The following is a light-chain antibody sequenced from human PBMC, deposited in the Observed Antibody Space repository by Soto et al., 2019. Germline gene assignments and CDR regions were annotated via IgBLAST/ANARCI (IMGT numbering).Light chain of an antibody. CDR2: GAY. CDR3: QHYNYWPPKT. CDR1: QSVGNN. J-gene: IGKJ1*01. Sequence: IGMPQSPATLSVAPGERTPLSSRASQSVGNNLAWYQQKPGQAPRLLIYGAYTRATGIPARFSGSGSGTDFTLTISSLQSEDFAVYYCQHYNYWPPKTFGQGSKV. V-gene: IGKV3-15*01.